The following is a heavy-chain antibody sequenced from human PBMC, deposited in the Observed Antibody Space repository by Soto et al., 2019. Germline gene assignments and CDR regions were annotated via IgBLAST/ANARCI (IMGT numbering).Heavy chain of an antibody. J-gene: IGHJ4*02. D-gene: IGHD7-27*01. CDR3: ARTSVNWGSGGLFDY. CDR2: LYWEDDK. Sequence: QITLKESGPTLVKPTQTLTRTCTFSGFSLSTSGLGVGWIRQPPGKALEWLAFLYWEDDKRYSPSLKSRITLTKDNSKNLVILTMTNVDPVDTATYYCARTSVNWGSGGLFDYWGQGTLVTVA. V-gene: IGHV2-5*02. CDR1: GFSLSTSGLG.